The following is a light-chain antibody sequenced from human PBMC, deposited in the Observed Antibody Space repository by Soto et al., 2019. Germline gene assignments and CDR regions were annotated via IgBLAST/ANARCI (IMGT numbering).Light chain of an antibody. CDR2: DAS. Sequence: DIQMTQSPSSLSASVGDRVIITFRASQTISTFLNWYQQKPGEAPRVLIYDASTLQTGVPSRFSGSGYGTDFTLTISSLQPEDFASYYCQQSYNTLTWTFGQGTKVDIK. J-gene: IGKJ1*01. V-gene: IGKV1-39*01. CDR1: QTISTF. CDR3: QQSYNTLTWT.